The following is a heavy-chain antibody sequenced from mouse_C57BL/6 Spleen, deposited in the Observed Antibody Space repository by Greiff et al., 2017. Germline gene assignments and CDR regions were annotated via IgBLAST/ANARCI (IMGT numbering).Heavy chain of an antibody. D-gene: IGHD1-1*01. V-gene: IGHV5-16*01. CDR1: GFTFSDYY. Sequence: EVQLVESEGGLVQPGSSMKLSCTASGFTFSDYYMAWVRQVPEKGLEWVANINYDGSSTYYLDSLKSRFIISRDNAKNILYLQMSSLKSEDTATYYCARAYYGSSYYWYFDVWGTGTTVTVSS. J-gene: IGHJ1*03. CDR2: INYDGSST. CDR3: ARAYYGSSYYWYFDV.